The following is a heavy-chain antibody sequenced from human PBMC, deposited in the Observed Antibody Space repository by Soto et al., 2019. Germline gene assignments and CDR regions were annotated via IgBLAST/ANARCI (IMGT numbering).Heavy chain of an antibody. CDR2: IKQDGSEK. V-gene: IGHV3-7*03. Sequence: EVQLVESGGGLVQPGGSLRLSCAASGYTFSSYWMTWLRQAPGKGLEWVANIKQDGSEKYYVDSVEGRFTISRDNAKNSLYLQMNSLRVEDTAVYYCARGKYDHYFDYWGQGTLVTVSS. J-gene: IGHJ4*02. D-gene: IGHD3-16*01. CDR3: ARGKYDHYFDY. CDR1: GYTFSSYW.